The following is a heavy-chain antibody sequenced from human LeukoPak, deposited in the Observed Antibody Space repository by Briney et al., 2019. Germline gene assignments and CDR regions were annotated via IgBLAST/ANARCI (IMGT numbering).Heavy chain of an antibody. CDR2: IYYSGST. CDR3: ATRVGYCSSTSCYLGAFDI. J-gene: IGHJ3*02. D-gene: IGHD2-2*01. V-gene: IGHV4-59*01. Sequence: SETMSLTCTVSGGSISSYYWSWIRQPPGKGLEWIGYIYYSGSTNYNPSLKSRVTISVDTSKNQFSLKLSSVTAADTAVYYCATRVGYCSSTSCYLGAFDIWGQGTMVTVSS. CDR1: GGSISSYY.